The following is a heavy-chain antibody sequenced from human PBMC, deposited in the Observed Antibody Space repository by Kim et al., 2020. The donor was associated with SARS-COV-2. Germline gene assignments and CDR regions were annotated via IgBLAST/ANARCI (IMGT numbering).Heavy chain of an antibody. Sequence: GGSLRLSCAASGFTFSSYSMNWVRQAPGKGLEWVSSISSSSSYIYYADSVKGRFTISRDNAKNSLYLQMNSLRAEDTAVYYCARDGGSVAGTGAFDIWGQGTMVTVSS. V-gene: IGHV3-21*01. D-gene: IGHD6-19*01. CDR1: GFTFSSYS. CDR3: ARDGGSVAGTGAFDI. J-gene: IGHJ3*02. CDR2: ISSSSSYI.